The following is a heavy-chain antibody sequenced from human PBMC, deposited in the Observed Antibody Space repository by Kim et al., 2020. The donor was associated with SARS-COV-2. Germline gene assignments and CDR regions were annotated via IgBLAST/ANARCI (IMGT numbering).Heavy chain of an antibody. Sequence: GGSLRLSCAASGFTVSSNYMSWVRQAPGKGLEWVSVIYSGGSTYYADYVKGRFTFPRDNSKNTLYLQMNSRRAEETDVYYCARDSPPYCSSTSCYRYYYMDVLGKGTTVTVSS. V-gene: IGHV3-66*01. J-gene: IGHJ6*03. CDR1: GFTVSSNY. D-gene: IGHD2-2*01. CDR2: IYSGGST. CDR3: ARDSPPYCSSTSCYRYYYMDV.